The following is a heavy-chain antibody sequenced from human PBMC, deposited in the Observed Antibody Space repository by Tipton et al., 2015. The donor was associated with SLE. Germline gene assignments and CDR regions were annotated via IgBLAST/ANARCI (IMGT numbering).Heavy chain of an antibody. CDR1: GFTFDDYA. CDR2: ISWNSGSI. J-gene: IGHJ4*02. CDR3: AKDAGGRGGDLGY. D-gene: IGHD2-21*02. Sequence: SLRLSCAASGFTFDDYAMHWVRQAPGKGLEWVSGISWNSGSIGYADSVKGRFTISRDNAKNSLYLQMNSLRAEDTALYYCAKDAGGRGGDLGYWGQGTLVTVSS. V-gene: IGHV3-9*01.